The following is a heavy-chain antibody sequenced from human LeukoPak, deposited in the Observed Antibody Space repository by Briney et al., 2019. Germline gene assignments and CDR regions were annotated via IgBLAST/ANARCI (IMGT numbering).Heavy chain of an antibody. CDR3: ARDRSGYDYYYYYGMDV. CDR2: IYYSGST. V-gene: IGHV4-59*01. J-gene: IGHJ6*02. D-gene: IGHD5-12*01. CDR1: GGSISSYY. Sequence: SETLSLTCTVSGGSISSYYWSWIRQPPGKGLDWIGYIYYSGSTNYNPSLKSRVTISVDTSKNQFSLKLSSVTAADTAVYYCARDRSGYDYYYYYGMDVWGQGTTVTVSS.